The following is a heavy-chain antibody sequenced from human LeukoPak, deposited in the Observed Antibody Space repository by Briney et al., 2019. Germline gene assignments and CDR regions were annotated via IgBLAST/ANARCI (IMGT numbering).Heavy chain of an antibody. D-gene: IGHD3-22*01. CDR2: IWYDGSNK. V-gene: IGHV3-33*01. CDR1: GFTFSSYG. CDR3: ARDSEPYDSSGYYGIDY. Sequence: GGSLRLSCAASGFTFSSYGMHWVRQAPGKGLEWVAVIWYDGSNKYYADSVKGRFTISRGNSKNTLYLQMNSLRAEDTAVYYCARDSEPYDSSGYYGIDYWGQGTLVTVSS. J-gene: IGHJ4*02.